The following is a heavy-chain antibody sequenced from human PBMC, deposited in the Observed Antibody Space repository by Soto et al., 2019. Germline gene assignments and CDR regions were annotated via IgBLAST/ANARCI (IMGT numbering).Heavy chain of an antibody. J-gene: IGHJ4*02. D-gene: IGHD2-21*02. V-gene: IGHV4-61*01. CDR3: ARGPVVTPFVDY. CDR1: GGSVTNGNYY. CDR2: IYYSGST. Sequence: SETLSLTCTVSGGSVTNGNYYWSWIRQPPGKGLEWIGHIYYSGSTNYNPSLKSRVTISVDASKNQFSLKLSSVTAADTAIYYCARGPVVTPFVDYWGQGTLVT.